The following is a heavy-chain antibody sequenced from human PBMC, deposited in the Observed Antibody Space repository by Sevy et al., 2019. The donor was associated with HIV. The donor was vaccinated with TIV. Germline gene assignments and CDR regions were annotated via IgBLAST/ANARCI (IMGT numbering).Heavy chain of an antibody. CDR2: ISGSGAIT. Sequence: GGSLRLSCATSGFTSTPYAVAWVRQAPGKGLEWVAAISGSGAITYYADSRKARLIISRDRTNNTVYLQMKRLRAEDTALYYCAKDRYYFDSSGSYYHHDAFDVWGRGTMVTVSS. V-gene: IGHV3-23*01. CDR1: GFTSTPYA. CDR3: AKDRYYFDSSGSYYHHDAFDV. D-gene: IGHD3-22*01. J-gene: IGHJ3*01.